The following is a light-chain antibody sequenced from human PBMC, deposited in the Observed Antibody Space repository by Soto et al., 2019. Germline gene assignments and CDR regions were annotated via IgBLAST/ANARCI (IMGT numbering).Light chain of an antibody. CDR3: QQYGSSPPYT. V-gene: IGKV3-20*01. J-gene: IGKJ2*01. Sequence: EIVLTQSPATLSLSPGERATLSCRASQSVSSSYVAWYQQKRGQAPRLLMYGASSRATGIPDRFSGSGSGTDFTLTINRLEPEDSAVYYCQQYGSSPPYTFGQGTKVDIK. CDR2: GAS. CDR1: QSVSSSY.